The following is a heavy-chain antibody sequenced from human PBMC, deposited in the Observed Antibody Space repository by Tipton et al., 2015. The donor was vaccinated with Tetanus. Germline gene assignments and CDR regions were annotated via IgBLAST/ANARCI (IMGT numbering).Heavy chain of an antibody. CDR3: ARNVYTVTNDAFDI. J-gene: IGHJ3*02. V-gene: IGHV4-30-4*01. Sequence: TPSLTCTVSGGSMNSYYWSWIRQPPGKGLEWIAFIHHSGLAFSKPSLKSRVSISIDTSQNQFSLRLTSVTAADTAVYFCARNVYTVTNDAFDIWGHGTLVNVSS. D-gene: IGHD4-11*01. CDR1: GGSMNSYY. CDR2: IHHSGLA.